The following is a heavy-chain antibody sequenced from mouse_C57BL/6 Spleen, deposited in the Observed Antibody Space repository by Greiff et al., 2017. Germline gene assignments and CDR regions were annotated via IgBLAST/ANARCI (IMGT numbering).Heavy chain of an antibody. J-gene: IGHJ4*01. V-gene: IGHV14-2*01. Sequence: VQLKQSGAELVKPGASVKLSCTASGFNIKDYYMHWVKQRTEQGLEWIGRIDPEDGETKYAPKFQGKATITADTSSNTAYLQLSSLTSEDTAVYSGARFLITTVVGYAMDYWGQGTSVTVSS. CDR3: ARFLITTVVGYAMDY. CDR2: IDPEDGET. D-gene: IGHD1-1*01. CDR1: GFNIKDYY.